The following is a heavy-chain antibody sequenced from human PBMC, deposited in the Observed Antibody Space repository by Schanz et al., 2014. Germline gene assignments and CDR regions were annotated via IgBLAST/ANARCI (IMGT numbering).Heavy chain of an antibody. V-gene: IGHV1-3*04. CDR2: INTGSGDT. CDR1: EYSFTSYS. Sequence: QVHLVQSGAEVKRPGASVKVSCKASEYSFTSYSMHWVRQAPGQRLEWMGWINTGSGDTKYSQNFQGRVTITRDTSASTAYMELSSLRYEDTAVYSCSRRISGYGANNYFDFWGQGTLVTVSS. J-gene: IGHJ4*02. CDR3: SRRISGYGANNYFDF. D-gene: IGHD5-12*01.